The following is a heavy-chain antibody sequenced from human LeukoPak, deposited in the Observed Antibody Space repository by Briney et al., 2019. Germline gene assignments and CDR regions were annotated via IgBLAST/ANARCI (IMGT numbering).Heavy chain of an antibody. CDR1: GGSISSYY. Sequence: KPSETLSLTCTVSGGSISSYYWSWIRQPPGKGLEWIGYVYSSGSTNYNTSLKSRVTISVDTSKNQFSLKLSSVTAADTAVYYCARYSYGGYYFDYWGQGTLVTVSS. D-gene: IGHD5-18*01. J-gene: IGHJ4*02. CDR3: ARYSYGGYYFDY. CDR2: VYSSGST. V-gene: IGHV4-59*01.